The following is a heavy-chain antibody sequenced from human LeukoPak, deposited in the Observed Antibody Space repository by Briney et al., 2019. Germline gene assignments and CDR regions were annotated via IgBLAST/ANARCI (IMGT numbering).Heavy chain of an antibody. CDR1: GGSISSGGYY. Sequence: SETLSLTCTVSGGSISSGGYYWSWIRQHPGKGLEWIGYIYYSGSTYYNPSLKSRVTISVDTSKNQFSLKLSSVTAADTAVYYCARAKGGDYYDSSGEWLDYWGQGTLVTVSS. CDR2: IYYSGST. J-gene: IGHJ4*02. CDR3: ARAKGGDYYDSSGEWLDY. D-gene: IGHD3-22*01. V-gene: IGHV4-31*03.